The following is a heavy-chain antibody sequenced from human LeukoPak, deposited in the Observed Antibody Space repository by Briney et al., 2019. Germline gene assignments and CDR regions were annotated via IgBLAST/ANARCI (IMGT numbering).Heavy chain of an antibody. V-gene: IGHV6-1*01. D-gene: IGHD1-14*01. CDR3: AREGGPEDLYYYYYYMDV. CDR2: TYFRSKWYN. CDR1: GDSVSSNSAA. J-gene: IGHJ6*03. Sequence: SQTLSLTCAISGDSVSSNSAAWNWIRKSPSRGFEWLGRTYFRSKWYNDYAVSVKSRITLNVDTSKNQFSLQLNSVTPEDTALYYCAREGGPEDLYYYYYYMDVWGKGTTVTVSS.